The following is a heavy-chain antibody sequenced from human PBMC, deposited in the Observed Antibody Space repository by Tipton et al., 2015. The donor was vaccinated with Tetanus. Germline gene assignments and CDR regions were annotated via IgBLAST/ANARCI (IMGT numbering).Heavy chain of an antibody. V-gene: IGHV3-23*01. J-gene: IGHJ4*02. CDR2: ISGGDNTR. CDR1: GFTFSRYA. CDR3: ARDGGLSAWGRCFDY. D-gene: IGHD1-26*01. Sequence: SLRLSCAASGFTFSRYAMNWVRQAPGEGLEWVSSISGGDNTRYYADSVKGRFSISRDNSKNTLYLQMNSLGVDDTAVYYCARDGGLSAWGRCFDYWGQGALVTVSS.